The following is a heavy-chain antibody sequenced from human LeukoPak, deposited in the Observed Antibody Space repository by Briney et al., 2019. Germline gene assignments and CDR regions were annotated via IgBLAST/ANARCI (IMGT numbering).Heavy chain of an antibody. V-gene: IGHV4-38-2*02. CDR2: IYHSGST. CDR3: ARDSGSYLSTDAFDI. J-gene: IGHJ3*02. CDR1: GYSISSGYY. D-gene: IGHD1-26*01. Sequence: SETLSLTCTVSGYSISSGYYWGWIRQPPGKGLEWIGSIYHSGSTYYNPSLKSRVTISVDTSKNQFSLKLSSVTAADTAVYYCARDSGSYLSTDAFDIWGQGTMVTVSS.